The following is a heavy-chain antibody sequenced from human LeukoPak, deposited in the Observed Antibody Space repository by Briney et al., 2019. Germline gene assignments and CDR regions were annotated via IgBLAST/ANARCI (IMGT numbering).Heavy chain of an antibody. CDR3: AKDGSWDYLIWFDH. CDR1: GGSISSYY. Sequence: SETLSLTCTVSGGSISSYYWSWIRQPPGKGLEWIGYIYYSGSTNYNPSLKSRVTISVDTSENQFSLKLRSVTAADTAVYYCAKDGSWDYLIWFDHWGQGTLVSVSS. CDR2: IYYSGST. J-gene: IGHJ5*02. V-gene: IGHV4-59*01. D-gene: IGHD3-10*01.